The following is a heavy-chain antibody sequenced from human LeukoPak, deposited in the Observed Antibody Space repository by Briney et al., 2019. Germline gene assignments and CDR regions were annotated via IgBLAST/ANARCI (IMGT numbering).Heavy chain of an antibody. Sequence: SETLSLTCAVYGGSFSGYYWSWIRQPPGKGLEWIGAINHSGSTNYNPSLMSRVFTSVDPAKNQFSLKLRSVTAADTAVYYCARHLRMATRRYFDYGGQGTVVTVSA. CDR3: ARHLRMATRRYFDY. CDR1: GGSFSGYY. V-gene: IGHV4-34*01. D-gene: IGHD4-23*01. J-gene: IGHJ4*02. CDR2: INHSGST.